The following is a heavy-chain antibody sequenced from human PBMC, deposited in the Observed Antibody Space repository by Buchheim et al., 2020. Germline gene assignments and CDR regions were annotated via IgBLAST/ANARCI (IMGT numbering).Heavy chain of an antibody. Sequence: EVQLVESGGGLVQPGGSLRLSCAASGFTFSAYCMSWVRQAPGKGLEWVANIKQDGSEKYYVDSGKGRFTISRDNAKNSLYLQMNSLRAEDTAVYYCARVWQGSEVWGQGTL. CDR1: GFTFSAYC. CDR3: ARVWQGSEV. D-gene: IGHD1-26*01. CDR2: IKQDGSEK. V-gene: IGHV3-7*01. J-gene: IGHJ4*02.